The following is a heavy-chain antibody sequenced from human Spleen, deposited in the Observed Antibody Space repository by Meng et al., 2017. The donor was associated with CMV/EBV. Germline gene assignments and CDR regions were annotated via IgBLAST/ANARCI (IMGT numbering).Heavy chain of an antibody. D-gene: IGHD1-20*01. CDR3: ARSPLTGNRPYAFDI. V-gene: IGHV5-51*01. CDR2: IYPGDSDT. Sequence: GESLKISCKGSGYSFTSYWIGWVRQMPGKGLEWMGIIYPGDSDTRYSPSFQGQVTISADKSISTAYLQWSSLKASDTAMYYCARSPLTGNRPYAFDIWGQGTMVTVSS. J-gene: IGHJ3*02. CDR1: GYSFTSYW.